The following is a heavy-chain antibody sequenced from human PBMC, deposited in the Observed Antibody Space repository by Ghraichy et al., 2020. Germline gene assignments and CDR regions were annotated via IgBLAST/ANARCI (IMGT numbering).Heavy chain of an antibody. J-gene: IGHJ4*02. CDR1: GFTFSSFA. CDR2: ISGSDGTT. Sequence: LSLTCAASGFTFSSFAMSWVRQAPGKGLEWVSVISGSDGTTYYADSVNGRFTISRDNSKNTLFLPMNSLRAEDTALYFCAKEANSRGWYADYCGQGTLVTVSS. V-gene: IGHV3-23*01. D-gene: IGHD6-19*01. CDR3: AKEANSRGWYADY.